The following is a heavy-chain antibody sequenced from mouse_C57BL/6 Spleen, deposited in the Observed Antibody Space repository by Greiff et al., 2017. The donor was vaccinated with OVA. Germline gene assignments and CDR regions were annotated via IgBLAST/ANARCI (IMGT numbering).Heavy chain of an antibody. CDR3: TTTVVADY. V-gene: IGHV14-4*01. CDR1: GFNIKDDY. D-gene: IGHD1-1*01. Sequence: VQLQQSGAELVRPGASVKLSCTASGFNIKDDYMHWVKQRPEQGLEWIGWIDPENGDTESASKFQGKATITADTSSNTAYLQLSSLTSEDTAVYYCTTTVVADYWGQGTTLTVSS. J-gene: IGHJ2*01. CDR2: IDPENGDT.